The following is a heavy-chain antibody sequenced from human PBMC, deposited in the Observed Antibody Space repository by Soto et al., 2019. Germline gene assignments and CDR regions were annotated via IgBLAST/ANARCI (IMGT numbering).Heavy chain of an antibody. V-gene: IGHV3-30*18. J-gene: IGHJ4*02. CDR1: GFTFSSYD. Sequence: GGSLRLSCAASGFTFSSYDMHWVRQAPGKGLEWVAVISYDGRTKYYADSVKGRFTISRDNPKNTQYLQMNSLRAEDTAVYYCAKAHSSGWYNVHFDYWGQGTLVTVSS. CDR3: AKAHSSGWYNVHFDY. D-gene: IGHD6-19*01. CDR2: ISYDGRTK.